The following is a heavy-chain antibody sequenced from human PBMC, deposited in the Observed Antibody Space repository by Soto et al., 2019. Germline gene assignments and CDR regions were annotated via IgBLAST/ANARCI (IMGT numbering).Heavy chain of an antibody. CDR3: ARDLREYYYGSGSYSYYYYYYMDV. Sequence: ETLSLTCAVYGGSFSGYYWSWIRQPPGKGLEWIGEINHSGSTNYNPSLKSRVTISVDTSKNQFSLKLSSVTAADTAVYYCARDLREYYYGSGSYSYYYYYYMDVWGKGTTVTVSS. D-gene: IGHD3-10*01. CDR2: INHSGST. V-gene: IGHV4-34*01. J-gene: IGHJ6*03. CDR1: GGSFSGYY.